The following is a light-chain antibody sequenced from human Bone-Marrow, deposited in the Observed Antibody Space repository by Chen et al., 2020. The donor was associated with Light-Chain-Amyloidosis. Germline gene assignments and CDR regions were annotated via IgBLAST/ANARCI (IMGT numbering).Light chain of an antibody. J-gene: IGLJ2*01. V-gene: IGLV2-23*02. CDR1: SRDVGSYNL. CDR2: DVT. CDR3: CSYAGSTTYIV. Sequence: QSSLTQPASVSVSPGQSINISCTGTSRDVGSYNLVTWYQQHPGKAPKLMIFDVTKRPSGVSNRFSGSKSGNTASLTISGLQADDEADYYCCSYAGSTTYIVFGGGTKLTVL.